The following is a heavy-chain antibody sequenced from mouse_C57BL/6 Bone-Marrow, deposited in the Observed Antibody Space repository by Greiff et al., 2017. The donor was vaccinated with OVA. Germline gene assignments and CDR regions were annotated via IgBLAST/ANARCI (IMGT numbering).Heavy chain of an antibody. J-gene: IGHJ1*03. D-gene: IGHD1-1*01. CDR3: ARWSYGSRPWYFDV. CDR2: INPGSGGT. Sequence: QVQLQQSGAELVRPGTSVKVSCKASGYAFTNYLIEWVKQRPGQGLEWIGVINPGSGGTNYNEKFKGKATLTADKSSSTAYMQLSSLTSEDSAVYFCARWSYGSRPWYFDVWGTGTTVTVSS. V-gene: IGHV1-54*01. CDR1: GYAFTNYL.